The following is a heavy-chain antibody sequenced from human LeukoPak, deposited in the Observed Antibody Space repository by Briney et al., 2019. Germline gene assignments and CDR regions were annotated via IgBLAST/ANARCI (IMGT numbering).Heavy chain of an antibody. J-gene: IGHJ4*02. V-gene: IGHV3-23*01. Sequence: GGSLRLSCAASRFTFSNYWMHWVRQAPGKGLEWVSAFSGSGGSTYYADSVKGRFTISRDNSKNTLYLQMNSLRAEDTAVYYCAKSGYNRFDYWGQGTLVTVSS. CDR2: FSGSGGST. D-gene: IGHD5-24*01. CDR3: AKSGYNRFDY. CDR1: RFTFSNYW.